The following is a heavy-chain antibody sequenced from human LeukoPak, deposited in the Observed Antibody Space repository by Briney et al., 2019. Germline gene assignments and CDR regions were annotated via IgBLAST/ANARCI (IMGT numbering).Heavy chain of an antibody. D-gene: IGHD3-22*01. CDR3: ASSYYDSSSPDY. Sequence: PGGSLRLSCAASGFTFSSYAMHWVRQAPGKGLEWVAVISYDGSNKYYADSVKGRFTIPRDNSKNTLYLQMNSLRAEDTAVYYCASSYYDSSSPDYWGQGTLVTVSS. CDR2: ISYDGSNK. CDR1: GFTFSSYA. J-gene: IGHJ4*02. V-gene: IGHV3-30-3*01.